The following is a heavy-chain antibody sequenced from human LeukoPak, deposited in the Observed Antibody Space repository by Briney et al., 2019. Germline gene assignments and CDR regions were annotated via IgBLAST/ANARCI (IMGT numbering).Heavy chain of an antibody. V-gene: IGHV4-59*01. CDR2: IYYSGST. D-gene: IGHD2-15*01. Sequence: SETLSLTCTVSGGSISSYYWSWIRQPPGKGLEWIGYIYYSGSTNYNPSLKSRVTISVDTSKNQFSLKLSSVTAADTAVYYCARRCSGGSCYPGTAFDIWGQGTMVTVSS. CDR1: GGSISSYY. J-gene: IGHJ3*02. CDR3: ARRCSGGSCYPGTAFDI.